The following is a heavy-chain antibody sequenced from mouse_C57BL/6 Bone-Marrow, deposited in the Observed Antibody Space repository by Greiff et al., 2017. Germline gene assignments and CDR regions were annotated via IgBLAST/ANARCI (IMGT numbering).Heavy chain of an antibody. J-gene: IGHJ1*03. Sequence: VKLVESGPELVKPGASVKLSCKASGYTFTSYDINWVKQRPGQGLEWIGWIYPRDGSTKYNEKFKGKATLTVDTSSSTAYMELHSLTAEDSAVYCCARDYGSSYWYFDVWGTGTTVTVSS. D-gene: IGHD1-1*01. CDR2: IYPRDGST. CDR1: GYTFTSYD. CDR3: ARDYGSSYWYFDV. V-gene: IGHV1-85*01.